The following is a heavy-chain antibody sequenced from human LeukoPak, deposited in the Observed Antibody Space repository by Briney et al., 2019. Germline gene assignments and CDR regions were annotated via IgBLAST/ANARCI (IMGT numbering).Heavy chain of an antibody. D-gene: IGHD3-10*01. J-gene: IGHJ6*03. Sequence: ASVKVSCKASGYTFTSYGISWVRQAPGQGLEWMGWISAYNGNTNYAQKLQGRVTMTTDTSTSTAYMELRSLRSDDTAVYYCARDTNYYGSGSYYLGYYYYYMDVRGKGTTVTISS. CDR3: ARDTNYYGSGSYYLGYYYYYMDV. CDR1: GYTFTSYG. V-gene: IGHV1-18*01. CDR2: ISAYNGNT.